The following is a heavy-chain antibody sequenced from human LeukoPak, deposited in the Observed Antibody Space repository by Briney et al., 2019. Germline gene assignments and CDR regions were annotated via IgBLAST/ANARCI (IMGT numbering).Heavy chain of an antibody. V-gene: IGHV3-23*01. CDR3: AKDTRTVFGVASHYFDY. CDR2: ISGSGGST. CDR1: GFTFSSYA. D-gene: IGHD3-3*01. Sequence: QTGGSLRLSCAASGFTFSSYAMSWVRQAPGKGLEWVSAISGSGGSTYYADSVKGRFTISRDNSKNTLYLQMNRLRAEDTAVYYCAKDTRTVFGVASHYFDYWGQGTLVTVSS. J-gene: IGHJ4*02.